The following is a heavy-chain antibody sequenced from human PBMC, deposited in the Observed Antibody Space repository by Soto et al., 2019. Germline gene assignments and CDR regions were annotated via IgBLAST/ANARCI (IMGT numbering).Heavy chain of an antibody. V-gene: IGHV3-21*01. CDR3: ARDYGDSSGYYYFAY. CDR2: ISSSSSYI. D-gene: IGHD3-22*01. CDR1: GFTFSNFV. Sequence: GGSLRLSCAASGFTFSNFVMRWVRQTPGKGLEWVSSISSSSSYIYYADSVKGRFTISRDNAKNSLYMQMKSLRAEDTAVYYCARDYGDSSGYYYFAYWGQGTLVTFSS. J-gene: IGHJ4*02.